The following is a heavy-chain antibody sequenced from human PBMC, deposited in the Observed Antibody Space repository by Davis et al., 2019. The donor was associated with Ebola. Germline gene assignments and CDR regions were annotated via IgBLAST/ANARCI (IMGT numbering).Heavy chain of an antibody. CDR3: ATNTTSAGFDL. J-gene: IGHJ5*02. CDR2: IHQSGST. CDR1: GESFSAYY. D-gene: IGHD1-14*01. V-gene: IGHV4-34*01. Sequence: PSETLSLTCAVYGESFSAYYWNWIRQSPGKGLEWIGEIHQSGSTNYNPSLKSRVTMSVDTSKNQFSLKLSSVTAADTAVYYCATNTTSAGFDLWGQGTQVSVSS.